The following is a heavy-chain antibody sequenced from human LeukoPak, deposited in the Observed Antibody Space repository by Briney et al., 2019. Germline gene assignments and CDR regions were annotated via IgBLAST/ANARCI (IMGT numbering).Heavy chain of an antibody. CDR2: ISGSGGST. J-gene: IGHJ4*02. CDR1: GFTFSSYA. D-gene: IGHD3-3*01. Sequence: GGSLRLSCAASGFTFSSYAMSWVRQAPGKGLEWGSAISGSGGSTYYADSVKGRFTISRDNSKNTLYLQMNSLRAEDTAVYYCAKPSYYDFWSGSDYWGQGTLVTVSS. CDR3: AKPSYYDFWSGSDY. V-gene: IGHV3-23*01.